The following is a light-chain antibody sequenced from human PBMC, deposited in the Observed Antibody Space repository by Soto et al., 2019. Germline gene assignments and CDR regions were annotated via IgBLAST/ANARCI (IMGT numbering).Light chain of an antibody. Sequence: EIVLTQSPATLSVSPGERATLSCRASQSVSDNLAWYQQKPGQAPRLLIYGASSRATGVPARFSATGSETDFTLTISGLQSGDSAVYFCQQYNNWPFSFGQGTRLEIK. CDR3: QQYNNWPFS. CDR2: GAS. J-gene: IGKJ5*01. CDR1: QSVSDN. V-gene: IGKV3-15*01.